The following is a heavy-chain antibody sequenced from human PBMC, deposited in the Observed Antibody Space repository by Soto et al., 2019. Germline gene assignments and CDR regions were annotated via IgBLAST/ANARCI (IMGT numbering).Heavy chain of an antibody. J-gene: IGHJ4*02. CDR1: GGTFSSYA. CDR2: INPSGGST. D-gene: IGHD3-22*01. CDR3: ARGSYYDSSGYPN. Sequence: ASVKVSCKASGGTFSSYAISWVRQAPGQGLEWMGIINPSGGSTSYAQKFQGRVTMTRDTSTSTVYMELSSLRSEDTAVYYCARGSYYDSSGYPNWGQGTPVTVSS. V-gene: IGHV1-46*01.